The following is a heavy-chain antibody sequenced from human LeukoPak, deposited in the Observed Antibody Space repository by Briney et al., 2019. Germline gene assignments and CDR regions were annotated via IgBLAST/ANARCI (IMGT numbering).Heavy chain of an antibody. CDR2: IWYDGSNK. Sequence: GGSLRLSCAASGFTFSSYGMHWVRQAPGKGLEWVAVIWYDGSNKYYADSVKGRFTISRDNSKNMLYLQMNSLRAEDTAVYYCAKDGQIYCGGDCYSDYWGQGTLVTASS. CDR1: GFTFSSYG. V-gene: IGHV3-33*06. D-gene: IGHD2-21*02. CDR3: AKDGQIYCGGDCYSDY. J-gene: IGHJ4*02.